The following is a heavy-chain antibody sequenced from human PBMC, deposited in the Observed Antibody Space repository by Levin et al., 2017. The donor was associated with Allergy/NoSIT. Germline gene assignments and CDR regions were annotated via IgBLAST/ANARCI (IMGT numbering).Heavy chain of an antibody. J-gene: IGHJ4*02. V-gene: IGHV4-61*02. CDR3: ARAEVGSEH. CDR2: IYSGGSA. Sequence: SETLSLTCKVSGGSISSGSYYWSWIRQPAAKGLEWIGRIYSGGSANYNPSLKSRVTISVDTSKNQFSLKLSSVTAADTAVYYCARAEVGSEHWGQGTLVTVSS. D-gene: IGHD3-10*01. CDR1: GGSISSGSYY.